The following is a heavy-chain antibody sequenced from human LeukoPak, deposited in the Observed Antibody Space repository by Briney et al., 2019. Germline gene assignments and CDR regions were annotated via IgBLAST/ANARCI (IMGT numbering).Heavy chain of an antibody. CDR3: ASDRGTNWWGGSDS. J-gene: IGHJ4*02. V-gene: IGHV1-2*02. CDR2: INLSGGAP. CDR1: GYTFTDYS. D-gene: IGHD2-15*01. Sequence: GASVKVSCKASGYTFTDYSMHWVRQGQAPGQGLEWVGWINLSGGAPNYAQKFQGRVTLTRDTSISTAYMEMDRLTSDDTAVYYCASDRGTNWWGGSDSWGQGTLVTVSS.